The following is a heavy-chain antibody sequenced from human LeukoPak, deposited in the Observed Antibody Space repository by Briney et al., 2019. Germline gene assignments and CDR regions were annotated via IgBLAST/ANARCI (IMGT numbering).Heavy chain of an antibody. CDR3: ARYVGYGDY. V-gene: IGHV3-48*02. Sequence: GGSLRLSCAACGFTFSSYSMNWVRQDPGKGLEWVSYISSSSSTIYYADSVKGRFIISRDNAKNSLYLQMHSLRDEDTAVYYCARYVGYGDYWGQGTLVTVSS. CDR2: ISSSSSTI. J-gene: IGHJ4*02. D-gene: IGHD5-18*01. CDR1: GFTFSSYS.